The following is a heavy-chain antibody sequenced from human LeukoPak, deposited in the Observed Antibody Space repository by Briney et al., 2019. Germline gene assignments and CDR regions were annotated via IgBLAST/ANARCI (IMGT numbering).Heavy chain of an antibody. D-gene: IGHD7-27*01. V-gene: IGHV3-21*01. CDR2: ISSSSSYI. CDR3: ARVTGGGYYYFDY. CDR1: GFTFSRHW. Sequence: GGSLRLSCAASGFTFSRHWMHWVRQAPGKGLEWVSSISSSSSYIYYADSVKGRFTISRDNAKNSLYLQMNSLRAEDTAVYYCARVTGGGYYYFDYWGQGTLVTVSS. J-gene: IGHJ4*02.